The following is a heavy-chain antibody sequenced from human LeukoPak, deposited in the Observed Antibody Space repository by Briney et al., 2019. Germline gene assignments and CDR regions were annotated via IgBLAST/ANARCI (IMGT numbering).Heavy chain of an antibody. V-gene: IGHV3-23*01. Sequence: GGSLRLSCAASGFTFSSYAMSWVRQAPGKGLEWVSAISGSGGSTYYADSVKGRFTISRDNPKNTLYLQMNSLRAEDTAVYYCAKDDGPYYDFWSGYYAYWGQGTLVTVSS. CDR3: AKDDGPYYDFWSGYYAY. J-gene: IGHJ4*02. CDR2: ISGSGGST. CDR1: GFTFSSYA. D-gene: IGHD3-3*01.